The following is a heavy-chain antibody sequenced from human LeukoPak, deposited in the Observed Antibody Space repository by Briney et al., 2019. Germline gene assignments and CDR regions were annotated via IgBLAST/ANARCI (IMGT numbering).Heavy chain of an antibody. Sequence: PGGSLRLSCAASGFTFSSYSMNWVRQAPGKGLEWVSYISSSSSTIYYADSVKGRFTISRDNAKNSLYLQMNSLRAEDTAVYYCAGPRDSSGYLYFQHWGQGTLVTVSS. J-gene: IGHJ1*01. CDR1: GFTFSSYS. D-gene: IGHD3-22*01. V-gene: IGHV3-48*01. CDR2: ISSSSSTI. CDR3: AGPRDSSGYLYFQH.